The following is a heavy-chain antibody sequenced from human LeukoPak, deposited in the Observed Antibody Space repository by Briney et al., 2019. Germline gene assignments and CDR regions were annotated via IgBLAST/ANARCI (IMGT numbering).Heavy chain of an antibody. J-gene: IGHJ3*02. D-gene: IGHD3-10*01. CDR2: MNPNSGNT. V-gene: IGHV1-8*01. CDR1: GYTFTSYD. CDR3: ASKIWFGDAFNDAFDI. Sequence: ASVKVSCKASGYTFTSYDINWVRQATGQGLEWMGWMNPNSGNTGYAQKFQGRVTMTRNTSISTAHMELSSLRSEDTAVYYCASKIWFGDAFNDAFDIWGQGTMVTVSS.